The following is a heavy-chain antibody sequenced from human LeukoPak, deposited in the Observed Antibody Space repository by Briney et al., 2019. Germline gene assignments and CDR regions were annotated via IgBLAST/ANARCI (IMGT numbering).Heavy chain of an antibody. D-gene: IGHD6-13*01. Sequence: QTGGSLRLSCAASGFTFSSYWMSWVRQAPGKGVEGVANIKQDGSEKYYVDSVKGRFTISRDNAKNSLYLQMNSLRAEDTAVYYCAKGTFIAAAGPDYWGQGTLVTVSS. V-gene: IGHV3-7*03. CDR2: IKQDGSEK. CDR3: AKGTFIAAAGPDY. J-gene: IGHJ4*02. CDR1: GFTFSSYW.